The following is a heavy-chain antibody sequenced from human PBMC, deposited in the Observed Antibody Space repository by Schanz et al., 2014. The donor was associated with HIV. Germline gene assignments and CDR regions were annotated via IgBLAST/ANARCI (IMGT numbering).Heavy chain of an antibody. D-gene: IGHD5-18*01. V-gene: IGHV3-33*01. J-gene: IGHJ6*02. Sequence: QVQLVESGGGVVQPGKSLRLSCAASGFTFSSYGMHWVRQAPGKGLEWVAVIWYDGSSKYYGDSVKGRFTISRDNSKNTLYLQMNSLTLEDTAVYYCARDAASHSYGSTMDVWGQGTTVTVSS. CDR1: GFTFSSYG. CDR2: IWYDGSSK. CDR3: ARDAASHSYGSTMDV.